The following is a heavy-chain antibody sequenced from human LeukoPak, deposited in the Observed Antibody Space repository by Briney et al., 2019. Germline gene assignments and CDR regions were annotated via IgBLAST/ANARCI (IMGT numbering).Heavy chain of an antibody. D-gene: IGHD5-12*01. CDR2: IKEYGSEK. CDR1: GFTFSSYW. CDR3: ARHLVEGYTRKWFDL. J-gene: IGHJ5*02. V-gene: IGHV3-7*01. Sequence: GGSLRLSCVGSGFTFSSYWMSWVRQAPGKGLEWVANIKEYGSEKYYVDSVMGRFTASRDDAKNSLYLQMTSLRAEDTAVYYCARHLVEGYTRKWFDLWGQGTLVTVSS.